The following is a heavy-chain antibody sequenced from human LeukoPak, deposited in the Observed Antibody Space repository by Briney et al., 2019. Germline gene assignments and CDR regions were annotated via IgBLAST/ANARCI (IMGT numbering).Heavy chain of an antibody. D-gene: IGHD3-10*01. Sequence: PGGSLRLSCTASGFTFSAYALSWVRQAPGKGLEWVSGISGSGGSTYYADSVKGRFTISRDNSKNTLYLRMNRLRAEDTAVYYCAEVGRGDMPRGLITKGFFDYWGQGTLVTVSS. CDR2: ISGSGGST. CDR3: AEVGRGDMPRGLITKGFFDY. CDR1: GFTFSAYA. J-gene: IGHJ4*02. V-gene: IGHV3-23*01.